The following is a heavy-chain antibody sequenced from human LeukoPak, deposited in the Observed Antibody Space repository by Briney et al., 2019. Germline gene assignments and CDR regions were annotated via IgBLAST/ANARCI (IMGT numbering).Heavy chain of an antibody. Sequence: GGSLRLSCAASGFTFSSYWMHWVRQAPGKGLVWVSRINSDGSSTSYADSVKGRFTISRDNAKNTPYLQMNGLRAEDTAVYYCARDLPPKTYYDFWSCYSSFDYWGQGTLVTVSS. CDR3: ARDLPPKTYYDFWSCYSSFDY. D-gene: IGHD3-3*01. J-gene: IGHJ4*02. CDR1: GFTFSSYW. CDR2: INSDGSST. V-gene: IGHV3-74*01.